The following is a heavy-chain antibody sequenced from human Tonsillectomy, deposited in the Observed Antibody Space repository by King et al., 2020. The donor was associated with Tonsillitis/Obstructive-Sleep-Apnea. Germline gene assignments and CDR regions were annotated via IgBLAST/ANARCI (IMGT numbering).Heavy chain of an antibody. J-gene: IGHJ4*02. CDR2: IIPILGTP. CDR3: SRDLGLF. Sequence: QLVQSGAEVKKPGSSVKVSCKASGGSFSNYAISWVRQAPGQGLEWMGGIIPILGTPNYAQRFQDRITIIADKSTSTAYMELSSLRSDDTAVYFCSRDLGLFWGQGTLFTVSS. V-gene: IGHV1-69*10. CDR1: GGSFSNYA.